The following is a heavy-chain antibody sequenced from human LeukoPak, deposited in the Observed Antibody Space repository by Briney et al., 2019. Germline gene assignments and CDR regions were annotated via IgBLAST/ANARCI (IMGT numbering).Heavy chain of an antibody. Sequence: SETLSLTCTVSGGSISGSSYYWSWIRQPPGKGLEWIGSVYYTGSSYYNPSLKSRVTISVDTSKNQFSLKLSSVTAADTAVYYCARGELIYDILTGHNQYFFDYWGQGTLVTVSS. CDR2: VYYTGSS. J-gene: IGHJ4*02. V-gene: IGHV4-39*01. CDR3: ARGELIYDILTGHNQYFFDY. CDR1: GGSISGSSYY. D-gene: IGHD3-9*01.